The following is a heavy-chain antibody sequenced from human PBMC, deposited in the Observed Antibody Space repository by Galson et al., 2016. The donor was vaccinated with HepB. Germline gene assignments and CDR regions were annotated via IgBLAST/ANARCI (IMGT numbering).Heavy chain of an antibody. CDR2: IHYSGSS. V-gene: IGHV4-59*01. J-gene: IGHJ3*02. Sequence: SETLSLTCTVSDDSISNYYWNWIRQPPGKGLEWIGYIHYSGSSKCNPPLKSRVTMSVDTSKNQFSLRLGSVTAADTAVYYCARWGTYSEKHAFDIWGQGTMVTVSS. CDR3: ARWGTYSEKHAFDI. CDR1: DDSISNYY. D-gene: IGHD3-16*01.